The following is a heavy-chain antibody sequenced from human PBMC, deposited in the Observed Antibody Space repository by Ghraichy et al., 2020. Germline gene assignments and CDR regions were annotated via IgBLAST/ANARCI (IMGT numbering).Heavy chain of an antibody. Sequence: SQTLSLTCTVSGGSISSSTYYWGWIRQPPGKGLEWIGTIYYSGTTYYNPSLKSRVTISVDTSKNQFSLKLSSVTAADTAVYYCARHVRALGSGWGRGAFDIWGQGTMVTVSS. J-gene: IGHJ3*02. CDR3: ARHVRALGSGWGRGAFDI. CDR2: IYYSGTT. CDR1: GGSISSSTYY. V-gene: IGHV4-39*01. D-gene: IGHD3-3*01.